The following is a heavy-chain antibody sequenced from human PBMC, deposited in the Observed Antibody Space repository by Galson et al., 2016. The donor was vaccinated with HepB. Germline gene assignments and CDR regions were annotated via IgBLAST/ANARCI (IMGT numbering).Heavy chain of an antibody. J-gene: IGHJ4*02. D-gene: IGHD4-17*01. CDR1: GFTFSDYY. Sequence: SLRLSCAASGFTFSDYYMSWVRQAPGKGLEWLSYISSTSKFTNDADSVKGRFVISRDNAKNSLSLHMNSLTAEDTAVYYCARVGFGDDGGYYCDFWGQGALVTVSS. CDR3: ARVGFGDDGGYYCDF. V-gene: IGHV3-11*06. CDR2: ISSTSKFT.